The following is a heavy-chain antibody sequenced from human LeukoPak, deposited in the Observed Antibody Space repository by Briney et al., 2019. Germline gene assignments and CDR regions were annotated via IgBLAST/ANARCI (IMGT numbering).Heavy chain of an antibody. CDR2: IYYSGST. CDR1: GGSISSYY. J-gene: IGHJ5*02. Sequence: PSETLSLTCTVSGGSISSYYWSWIRQPPGKGLEWIGYIYYSGSTNYNPSLKSRVTISVDTSKNQFSLKLSSVTAADTAVYYCARMGDYGDANWFDPWGQGTLVTVSS. CDR3: ARMGDYGDANWFDP. V-gene: IGHV4-59*01. D-gene: IGHD4-17*01.